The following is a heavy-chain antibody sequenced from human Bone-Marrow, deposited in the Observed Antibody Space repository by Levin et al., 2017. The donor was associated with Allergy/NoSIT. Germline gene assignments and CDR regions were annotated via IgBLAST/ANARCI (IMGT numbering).Heavy chain of an antibody. CDR3: ARDIPSPETLEWLEDLSPGVRGMDV. J-gene: IGHJ6*02. CDR1: GFTFSSYE. D-gene: IGHD3-3*01. V-gene: IGHV3-48*03. CDR2: ISSSGSTI. Sequence: GGSLRLSCAASGFTFSSYEMNWVRQAPGKGLEWVSYISSSGSTIYYADSVKGRFTISRDNAKNSLYLQMNSLRAEDTAVYYCARDIPSPETLEWLEDLSPGVRGMDVWGQGTTVTVSS.